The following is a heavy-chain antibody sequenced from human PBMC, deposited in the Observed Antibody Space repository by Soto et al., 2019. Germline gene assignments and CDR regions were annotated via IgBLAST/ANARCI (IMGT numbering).Heavy chain of an antibody. CDR1: GASIRSSNFY. Sequence: SSETLSLTCTVSGASIRSSNFYWGWIRQPPGKGLEWIGNIYYRGSTYYNPSLKSRVTISADPSKNQFSLKLTSVTAADTAVYFCARHYGGYDTSGYYGSWGQETLVTVSS. D-gene: IGHD3-22*01. V-gene: IGHV4-39*01. J-gene: IGHJ4*02. CDR3: ARHYGGYDTSGYYGS. CDR2: IYYRGST.